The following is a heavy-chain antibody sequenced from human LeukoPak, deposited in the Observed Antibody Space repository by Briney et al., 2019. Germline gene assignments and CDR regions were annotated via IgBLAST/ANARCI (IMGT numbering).Heavy chain of an antibody. D-gene: IGHD2-2*01. Sequence: GASVKVSCKASGDTFTTYYIHWVRQAPGQGLEWMGIINPSGDSTSYAQKFQGRVTMTRDTSTSTVYMELSSLRSEDTAVYYCAIAALRYCSSSSCYKGFLDYWGQGTLMTVSS. J-gene: IGHJ4*02. CDR3: AIAALRYCSSSSCYKGFLDY. CDR2: INPSGDST. V-gene: IGHV1-46*01. CDR1: GDTFTTYY.